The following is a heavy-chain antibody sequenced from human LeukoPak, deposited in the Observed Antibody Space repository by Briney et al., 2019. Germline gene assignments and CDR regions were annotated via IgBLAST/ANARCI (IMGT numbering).Heavy chain of an antibody. V-gene: IGHV3-21*04. CDR3: TRLEHSRSGNMDV. Sequence: GGSLRLSCAASGFTFSSYSMNWVRQAPGKGLEWVSSISSSSSYIYYADSVKGRFTISRDDSKNTAYLQMNSLKTEDTAIYYCTRLEHSRSGNMDVWGKGTTVTVSS. D-gene: IGHD6-6*01. CDR2: ISSSSSYI. J-gene: IGHJ6*03. CDR1: GFTFSSYS.